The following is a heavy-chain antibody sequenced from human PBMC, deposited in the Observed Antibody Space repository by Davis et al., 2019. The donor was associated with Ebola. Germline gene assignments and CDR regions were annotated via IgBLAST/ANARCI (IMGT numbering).Heavy chain of an antibody. Sequence: PSETLSLTCAVSGGSISSSNWWSWVRQPPGKGLEWIGEIYHSGSTNYNPSLKSRVTISVDKSKNQFSLKLSSVTAADTAVYYCARARMIPAAIPSAFDIWGQGTMVTVSS. CDR2: IYHSGST. J-gene: IGHJ3*02. CDR3: ARARMIPAAIPSAFDI. V-gene: IGHV4-4*02. CDR1: GGSISSSNW. D-gene: IGHD2-2*01.